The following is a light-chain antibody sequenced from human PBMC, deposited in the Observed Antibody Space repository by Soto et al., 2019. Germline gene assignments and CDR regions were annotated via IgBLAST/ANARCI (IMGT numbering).Light chain of an antibody. V-gene: IGKV1-39*01. Sequence: DIQMTQSPSSLPASVGDRISITCRASQSIGTYLSWYQQKPGKAPKLLIYGASNLQSGVPSRFSGSGSETGFTLTISSLQPEGFATYYCQQSYSAPRTFGQGTKVDIK. J-gene: IGKJ2*01. CDR3: QQSYSAPRT. CDR1: QSIGTY. CDR2: GAS.